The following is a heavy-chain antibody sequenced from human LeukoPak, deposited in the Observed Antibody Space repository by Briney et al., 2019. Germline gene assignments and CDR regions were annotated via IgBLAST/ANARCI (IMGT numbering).Heavy chain of an antibody. CDR3: ASDGVVRGVLDY. CDR2: IYYSGST. V-gene: IGHV4-39*07. J-gene: IGHJ4*02. D-gene: IGHD3-10*01. CDR1: GGSISSSSYY. Sequence: SETLSLTCTVSGGSISSSSYYWGWIRQPPGKGLEWIGSIYYSGSTYYNPSLKSRVTISVDTSKNQFSLKLSSVTAADTAVYYCASDGVVRGVLDYWGQGTLVIVSS.